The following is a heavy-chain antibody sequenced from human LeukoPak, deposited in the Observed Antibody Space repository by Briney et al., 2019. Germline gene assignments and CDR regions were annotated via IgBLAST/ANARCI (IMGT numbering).Heavy chain of an antibody. V-gene: IGHV4-30-4*08. CDR3: TRTYYYDSSGYPDAFDI. D-gene: IGHD3-22*01. CDR1: GGSISGSSYY. Sequence: SETLSLTCTVSGGSISGSSYYWGWIRQPPGKGLEWIGYIYYSGSTYYNPSLKSRVTISVDTSKNQFSLKLSSVTAADTAVYYCTRTYYYDSSGYPDAFDIWGQGTMVTVSS. J-gene: IGHJ3*02. CDR2: IYYSGST.